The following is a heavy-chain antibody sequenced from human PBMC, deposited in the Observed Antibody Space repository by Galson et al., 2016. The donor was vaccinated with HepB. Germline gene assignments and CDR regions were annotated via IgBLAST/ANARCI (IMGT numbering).Heavy chain of an antibody. CDR3: AKETSNWGQYYFDY. D-gene: IGHD7-27*01. J-gene: IGHJ4*02. V-gene: IGHV3-33*06. CDR2: IWFDGSNI. CDR1: GFSISDYG. Sequence: SLRLSCAAYGFSISDYGMHWVRQAPGKGLEWVAVIWFDGSNINYVDSVKDRFTISRDNSKNTLYLQMNSLRAEDTAVYYCAKETSNWGQYYFDYWGQGALVTVSS.